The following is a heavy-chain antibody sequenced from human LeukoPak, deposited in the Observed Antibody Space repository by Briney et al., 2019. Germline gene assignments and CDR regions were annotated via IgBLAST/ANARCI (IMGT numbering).Heavy chain of an antibody. J-gene: IGHJ4*02. CDR1: GGSISSNSYY. V-gene: IGHV4-39*01. D-gene: IGHD2-15*01. Sequence: SETLSLTCPVSGGSISSNSYYWGWIRQPPGMGLEWIGSIYYSGSTYYNPSLKSRVTMSVDTSKNQFSLKLSSVTAADTAVYYCARHGGRHPFDYWGQGTLVTVSS. CDR3: ARHGGRHPFDY. CDR2: IYYSGST.